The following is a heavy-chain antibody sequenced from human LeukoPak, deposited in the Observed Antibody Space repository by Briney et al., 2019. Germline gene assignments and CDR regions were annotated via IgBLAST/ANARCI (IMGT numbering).Heavy chain of an antibody. D-gene: IGHD3-22*01. CDR2: INPNSGGT. V-gene: IGHV1-2*06. Sequence: ASVKVSCKASGYTFTGYYMHWVRQAPGQGLEWMGRINPNSGGTNYAQKFQRRVTMTRDTSISTAYMELSRLRSDDTAVYYCARGTYHYDSSGYFDYWGQGTLVTVSS. J-gene: IGHJ4*02. CDR1: GYTFTGYY. CDR3: ARGTYHYDSSGYFDY.